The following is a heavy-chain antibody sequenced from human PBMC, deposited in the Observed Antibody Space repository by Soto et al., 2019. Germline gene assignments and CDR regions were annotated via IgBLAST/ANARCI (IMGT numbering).Heavy chain of an antibody. D-gene: IGHD4-17*01. J-gene: IGHJ4*02. Sequence: SETLSLTSPVSGASISRYYWSWIRQSPGKGLEWIGYLYYTGGTIYNPSLKSRVTISVDTSKNQFSLKLSSVTAADTAVYYCARRYGASFDYWGQGTLVTVSS. CDR3: ARRYGASFDY. CDR2: LYYTGGT. V-gene: IGHV4-59*01. CDR1: GASISRYY.